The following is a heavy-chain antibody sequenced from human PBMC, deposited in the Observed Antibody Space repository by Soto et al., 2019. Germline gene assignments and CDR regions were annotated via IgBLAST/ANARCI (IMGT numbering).Heavy chain of an antibody. CDR2: IFYSGTT. D-gene: IGHD3-10*01. V-gene: IGHV4-31*03. J-gene: IGHJ1*01. Sequence: SETLSLTCTVSGGSISSGGYYWSWIRQHPGKGLEWIGYIFYSGTTYYNPSLKSRVTISVDTSKNQFSLKLSSVTAADTAVYYCARAVGAIISIYFQHWGQGTLVTVSS. CDR3: ARAVGAIISIYFQH. CDR1: GGSISSGGYY.